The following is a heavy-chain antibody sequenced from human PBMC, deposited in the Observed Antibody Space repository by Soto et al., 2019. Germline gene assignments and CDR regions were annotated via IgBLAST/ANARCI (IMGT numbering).Heavy chain of an antibody. D-gene: IGHD6-13*01. J-gene: IGHJ6*02. CDR2: ISAYNGNT. CDR1: GYTSTSYG. Sequence: QVQLVQSGAEVKKPGASVKVSCKASGYTSTSYGISWVRQAPGQGLEWMGWISAYNGNTNYAQKLQGRVTMTTDTSTSTAYMELRSLRSDDTAVYYCARVDGDSSSSWFHYYYGMDVWGQGTTVTVSS. V-gene: IGHV1-18*01. CDR3: ARVDGDSSSSWFHYYYGMDV.